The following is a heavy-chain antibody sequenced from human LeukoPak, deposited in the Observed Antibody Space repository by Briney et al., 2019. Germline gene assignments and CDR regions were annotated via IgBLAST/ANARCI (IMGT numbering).Heavy chain of an antibody. V-gene: IGHV4-59*01. D-gene: IGHD4-17*01. CDR3: ARYGDYVFDL. CDR2: IYYSGST. Sequence: SETLSLTCTVSGGSISSYYWSWIRQPPGRGLEWIGYIYYSGSTIYNPSLKSRVTISVDTSKNQFSLKLSSVTAADTAVYYCARYGDYVFDLWGQGTLVTVSS. J-gene: IGHJ4*02. CDR1: GGSISSYY.